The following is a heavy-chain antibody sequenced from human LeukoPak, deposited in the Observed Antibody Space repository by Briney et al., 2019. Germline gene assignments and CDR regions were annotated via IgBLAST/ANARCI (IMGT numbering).Heavy chain of an antibody. CDR1: GITVSSNY. V-gene: IGHV3-53*01. CDR2: IYSGGST. Sequence: GGSLRLSCAASGITVSSNYMSWVRQAPGKGLEWVSVIYSGGSTYYADSVKGRFTISRDNSKNTLYLQMNSLRAEDTAVYYCARGGAIFLNWFDPWGQGTLVTVSS. D-gene: IGHD3-3*02. J-gene: IGHJ5*02. CDR3: ARGGAIFLNWFDP.